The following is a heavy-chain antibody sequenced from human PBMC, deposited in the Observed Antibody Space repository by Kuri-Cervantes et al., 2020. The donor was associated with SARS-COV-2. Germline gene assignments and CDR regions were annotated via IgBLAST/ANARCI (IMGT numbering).Heavy chain of an antibody. CDR2: IKQDGSEK. D-gene: IGHD6-19*01. Sequence: LSLTCAASGFTFSSYWMSWVRQAPGKGLEWVANIKQDGSEKYYVDSVKGRFTISRDNAKNSLYLQMNSLRAEDTAVYYCARGVGYSSGLGAFDIWGQGTMVTVSS. J-gene: IGHJ3*02. CDR3: ARGVGYSSGLGAFDI. CDR1: GFTFSSYW. V-gene: IGHV3-7*02.